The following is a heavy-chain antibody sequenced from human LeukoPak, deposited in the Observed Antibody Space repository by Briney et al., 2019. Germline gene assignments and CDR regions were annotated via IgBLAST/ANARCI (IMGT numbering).Heavy chain of an antibody. Sequence: RASVKVSCKASGGTFSSYAISWVRQAPGQGLEWMGGIIPILGIANYAQKFQGRVTITADKSTSTAYMELSSLRSEDTAVYYCARDASDGDFYGMDVWGQGTTVTVSS. V-gene: IGHV1-69*10. CDR3: ARDASDGDFYGMDV. CDR2: IIPILGIA. J-gene: IGHJ6*02. D-gene: IGHD4-17*01. CDR1: GGTFSSYA.